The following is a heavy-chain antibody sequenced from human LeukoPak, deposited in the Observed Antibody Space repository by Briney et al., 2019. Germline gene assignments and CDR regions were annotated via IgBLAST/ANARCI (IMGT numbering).Heavy chain of an antibody. D-gene: IGHD5-24*01. CDR3: ARDPTNYYYYYMDV. CDR2: INPNSGGT. J-gene: IGHJ6*03. V-gene: IGHV1-2*02. Sequence: ASVKASCKASGYTFTGYYMHWVRQAPGQGLEWMGWINPNSGGTNYAQKFQGRVTMTRDTSISTAYMELSRLRSDDTAVYYCARDPTNYYYYYMDVWGKGTTVTVSS. CDR1: GYTFTGYY.